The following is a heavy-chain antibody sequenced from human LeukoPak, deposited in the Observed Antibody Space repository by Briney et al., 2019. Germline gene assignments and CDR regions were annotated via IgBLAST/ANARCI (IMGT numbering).Heavy chain of an antibody. CDR2: ISAYNGNT. CDR1: GGTFSSYG. J-gene: IGHJ4*02. CDR3: ARDLPNYDFWSGYYTKFDY. V-gene: IGHV1-18*01. D-gene: IGHD3-3*01. Sequence: ASVQVSCKASGGTFSSYGISWVRQAPGQGLEWMGWISAYNGNTNYAQKLQGRVTMTTDTSTSTAYMELRSLRSDDTAVYYCARDLPNYDFWSGYYTKFDYWGQGTLVTVSS.